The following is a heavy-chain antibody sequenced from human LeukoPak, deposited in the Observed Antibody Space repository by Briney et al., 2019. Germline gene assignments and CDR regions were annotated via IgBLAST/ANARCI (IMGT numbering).Heavy chain of an antibody. D-gene: IGHD5-24*01. CDR2: IKQDGSKK. J-gene: IGHJ4*02. CDR1: GFTLSNYW. V-gene: IGHV3-7*04. CDR3: TRVGYIDEGIDY. Sequence: PGWSLRLSCAASGFTLSNYWMHWVRQAPGKGLEWVANIKQDGSKKSYVDSVKGRFTISRDNAKNSLYLQMNSLRAEDTAIYYCTRVGYIDEGIDYWGQGTLVTVSS.